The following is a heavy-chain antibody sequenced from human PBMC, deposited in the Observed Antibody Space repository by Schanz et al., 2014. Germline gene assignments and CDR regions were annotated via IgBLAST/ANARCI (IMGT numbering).Heavy chain of an antibody. CDR1: GASINSYY. V-gene: IGHV4-59*01. Sequence: QVQLQESGPGLVKPSETLSLTCTVSGASINSYYWNWIRQPPGKGLDWIGYVHYSGDAKYNPSLKSRVTTSIDTSKNQFSLRLSSLTAADTAVYYCAKWDNTAKTFASWGRGTLVTVSS. CDR2: VHYSGDA. J-gene: IGHJ5*01. CDR3: AKWDNTAKTFAS. D-gene: IGHD2-21*02.